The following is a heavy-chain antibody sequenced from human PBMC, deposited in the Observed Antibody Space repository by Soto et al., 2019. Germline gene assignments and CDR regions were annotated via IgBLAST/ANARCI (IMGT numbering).Heavy chain of an antibody. Sequence: GGSLRLSCAASGFTFSSYAMSWVRQAPGKGLEWVSAISGSGGSTYYADSVKGRFTISRDNSKNTLYLQMNSLRAEDTAVYYCAKAYCSSTSCHPMIYYYYYYMDVWGKGTTVTVSS. D-gene: IGHD2-2*01. CDR1: GFTFSSYA. CDR2: ISGSGGST. V-gene: IGHV3-23*01. CDR3: AKAYCSSTSCHPMIYYYYYYMDV. J-gene: IGHJ6*03.